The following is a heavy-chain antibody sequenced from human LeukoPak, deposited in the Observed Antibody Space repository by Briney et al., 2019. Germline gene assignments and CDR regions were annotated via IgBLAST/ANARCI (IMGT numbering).Heavy chain of an antibody. CDR2: IYYSGST. CDR3: ARLHRGEEAFDI. Sequence: VKPSETLSLTCTVSGGSIRSYSWSWIRQPPGKGLEWIGYIYYSGSTSSNPSLKSRVTISVDTSKNQFSLKLSSVTTADTAVYYCARLHRGEEAFDIWGQGTMVTVSS. V-gene: IGHV4-59*01. CDR1: GGSIRSYS. J-gene: IGHJ3*02.